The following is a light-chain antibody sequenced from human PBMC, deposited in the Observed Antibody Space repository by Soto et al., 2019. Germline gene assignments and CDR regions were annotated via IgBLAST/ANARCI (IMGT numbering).Light chain of an antibody. CDR1: QSLLHSNGYNY. Sequence: DIVMTQSPLSLPVTPGEPASISCRSSQSLLHSNGYNYLDWYLQKPGQSPQLLIYLGSNRASGVPDRFSGSGSGTDFTLKISRVEAEDVGVYYCMQALTTSYTFGPGTKLEIK. V-gene: IGKV2-28*01. J-gene: IGKJ2*01. CDR2: LGS. CDR3: MQALTTSYT.